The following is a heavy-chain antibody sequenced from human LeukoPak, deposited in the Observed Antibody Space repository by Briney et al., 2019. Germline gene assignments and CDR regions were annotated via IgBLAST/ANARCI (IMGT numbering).Heavy chain of an antibody. Sequence: GGSLRLSCAASGFTFSSYWMHWVRQAPGKGLVWVSRINSDGSSTSYADSVKGRFTISRDDSKNTLYLQMNSLKTEDTAVYYCTTVLSWGPGTLVTVSS. V-gene: IGHV3-74*01. CDR3: TTVLS. CDR1: GFTFSSYW. D-gene: IGHD2/OR15-2a*01. CDR2: INSDGSST. J-gene: IGHJ4*02.